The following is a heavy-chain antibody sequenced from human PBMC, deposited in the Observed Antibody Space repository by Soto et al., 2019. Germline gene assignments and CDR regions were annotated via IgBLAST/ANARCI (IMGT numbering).Heavy chain of an antibody. Sequence: EVQLVESGGGLVQPGGSLRLSCVGSGFTFRDYWMHWIRQVPGKGLVWVSNIVPDGSGKTYADSVKGRFTISRDNAKNTLYLQMSSLRVEDSAVYYCARGSTDAYPGSRIFLFWGRGTLVTVSA. CDR1: GFTFRDYW. CDR3: ARGSTDAYPGSRIFLF. CDR2: IVPDGSGK. D-gene: IGHD3-10*01. J-gene: IGHJ4*02. V-gene: IGHV3-74*01.